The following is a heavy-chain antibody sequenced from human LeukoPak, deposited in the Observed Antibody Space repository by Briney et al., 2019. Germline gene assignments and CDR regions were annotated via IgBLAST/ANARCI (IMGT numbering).Heavy chain of an antibody. V-gene: IGHV4-59*12. Sequence: PSETLSLTCTVSGGSISSYYWSWIRQPPGKGLEWIGYIYYSGSTNYNPSLKSRVTISVDTSKNQFSLKLNSVTAADTAVYYCARSARGGAAAGIWDYWGQGTLVTVSS. CDR3: ARSARGGAAAGIWDY. J-gene: IGHJ4*02. D-gene: IGHD6-13*01. CDR2: IYYSGST. CDR1: GGSISSYY.